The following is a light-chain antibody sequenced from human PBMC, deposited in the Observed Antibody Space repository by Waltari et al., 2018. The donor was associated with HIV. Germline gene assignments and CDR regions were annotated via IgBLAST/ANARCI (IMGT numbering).Light chain of an antibody. Sequence: DIVLTQSPDSLAVSLGERATINCRSSQSVLNSANKDNYLAWYQQKPGQPPKLLIYWASTRESGVRDRFSGRASGTDFTLTISSLQAEDVAVYYCQQYYSSPFGFGPGTRVDIK. J-gene: IGKJ3*01. CDR2: WAS. CDR1: QSVLNSANKDNY. V-gene: IGKV4-1*01. CDR3: QQYYSSPFG.